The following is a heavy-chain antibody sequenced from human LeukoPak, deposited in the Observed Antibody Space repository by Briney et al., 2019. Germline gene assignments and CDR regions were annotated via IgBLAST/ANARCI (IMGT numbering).Heavy chain of an antibody. D-gene: IGHD5-18*01. Sequence: GGSLRLSCAASGFTFSSYSMNWVRQAPGKGLEWVSSISSSSSYIYYADSVKGRFTISRDNAKNSLYLQMNSLRAEDTAMYYCARDLRRYSYGYSDYWGQGTLVTVSS. CDR1: GFTFSSYS. J-gene: IGHJ4*02. CDR2: ISSSSSYI. V-gene: IGHV3-21*01. CDR3: ARDLRRYSYGYSDY.